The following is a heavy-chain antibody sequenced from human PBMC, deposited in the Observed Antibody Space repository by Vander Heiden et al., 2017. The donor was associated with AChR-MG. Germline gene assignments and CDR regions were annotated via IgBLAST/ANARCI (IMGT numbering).Heavy chain of an antibody. Sequence: QVQLQESGTGLVKPSETLSLTCPVSGGSISSYYWSWSRQPAGKGLEWIGRIYTSGSTNYNPSHKSRVTISVDTSKNQFSLKLSSVTAADTAVYYCARGGSGWAPGTGSSLAVSFDYWGQGTLVTVSS. CDR2: IYTSGST. D-gene: IGHD6-19*01. CDR3: ARGGSGWAPGTGSSLAVSFDY. V-gene: IGHV4-4*07. J-gene: IGHJ4*02. CDR1: GGSISSYY.